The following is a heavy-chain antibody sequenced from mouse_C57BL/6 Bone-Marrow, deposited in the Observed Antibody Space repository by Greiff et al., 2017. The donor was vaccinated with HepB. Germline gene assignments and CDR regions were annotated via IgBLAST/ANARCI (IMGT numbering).Heavy chain of an antibody. CDR2: ISSGGDYI. D-gene: IGHD1-1*01. J-gene: IGHJ3*01. V-gene: IGHV5-9-1*02. Sequence: EVKLMESGEGLVKPGGSLKLSCAASGFTFSSYAMSWVRQTPEKRLEWVAYISSGGDYIYYADTVKGRFTISRDNARNTLYLQMSSLKSEDTAMYYCTRDRGHYGSSYTWFAYWGQGTLVTVSA. CDR3: TRDRGHYGSSYTWFAY. CDR1: GFTFSSYA.